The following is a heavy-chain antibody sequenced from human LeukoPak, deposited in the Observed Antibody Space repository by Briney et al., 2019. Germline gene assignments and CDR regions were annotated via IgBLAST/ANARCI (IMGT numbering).Heavy chain of an antibody. V-gene: IGHV4-39*07. CDR3: ARGALARIPFDY. CDR1: GGSISSSSYY. J-gene: IGHJ4*02. D-gene: IGHD1-26*01. Sequence: SETLSLTCTVSGGSISSSSYYWGWIRQPPGKGLEWIGSIYYSGSTYYNPSLKSRVTISVDTSKNQFSLKLSSVTAADTAVYYCARGALARIPFDYWSQGTLVTVSS. CDR2: IYYSGST.